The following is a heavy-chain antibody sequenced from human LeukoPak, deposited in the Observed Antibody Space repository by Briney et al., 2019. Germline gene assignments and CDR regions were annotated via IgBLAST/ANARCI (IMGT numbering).Heavy chain of an antibody. D-gene: IGHD5-18*01. V-gene: IGHV3-30*18. CDR1: GFTFRSYR. CDR2: ISYDGSNK. J-gene: IGHJ3*02. CDR3: AKDPAGGYSYEINAFDI. Sequence: HAGSLRLPCATYGFTFRSYRMQLLRQAPRPNLPCVAVISYDGSNKYYADSVKGRFTISRDNSKNTLYLQMNSLRAEDTAVYYCAKDPAGGYSYEINAFDIWGQGTMVTVSS.